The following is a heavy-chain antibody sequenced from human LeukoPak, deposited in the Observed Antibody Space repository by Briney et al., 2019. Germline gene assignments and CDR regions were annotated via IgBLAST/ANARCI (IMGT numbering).Heavy chain of an antibody. J-gene: IGHJ3*02. Sequence: PGRSLRLSCAASGFTFSSYAMHWVRQAPGKGLEWVSGISWNSGSIGYADSVKGRFTISRDNAKNSLYLQMNSLRAEDTALYYCAKDLGQGAVAGTAAFDIWGQGTMVTVSS. CDR3: AKDLGQGAVAGTAAFDI. D-gene: IGHD6-19*01. CDR2: ISWNSGSI. CDR1: GFTFSSYA. V-gene: IGHV3-9*01.